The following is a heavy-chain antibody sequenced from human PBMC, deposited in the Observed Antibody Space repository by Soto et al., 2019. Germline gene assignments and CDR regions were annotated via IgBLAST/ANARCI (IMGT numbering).Heavy chain of an antibody. D-gene: IGHD7-27*01. CDR3: ARGPKWGYRFDS. V-gene: IGHV1-69*06. J-gene: IGHJ4*02. CDR2: LIPLFGTT. Sequence: QVQLVQSGAEVKKPGSSVKVSCEASGGTFSGHAISWVRQAPGQGPEWMGGLIPLFGTTQHEQNFQERLTITADKSTSTTYMELTSLRFEDTAIYYCARGPKWGYRFDSWGQGTLVTVS. CDR1: GGTFSGHA.